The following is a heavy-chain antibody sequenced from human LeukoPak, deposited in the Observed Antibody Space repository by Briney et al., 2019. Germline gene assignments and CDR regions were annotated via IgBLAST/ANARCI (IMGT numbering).Heavy chain of an antibody. CDR1: GYTFTGHY. J-gene: IGHJ3*02. Sequence: ASVKVSCKASGYTFTGHYMHWVRQAPGQGLEWMGWINPNSGGTNYAQKFQGRVTMTRDTSISTVYMELSSLRSEDTAVYYCARVGYYYDSSGYYDAFDIWGQGTMVTVSS. D-gene: IGHD3-22*01. CDR3: ARVGYYYDSSGYYDAFDI. CDR2: INPNSGGT. V-gene: IGHV1-2*02.